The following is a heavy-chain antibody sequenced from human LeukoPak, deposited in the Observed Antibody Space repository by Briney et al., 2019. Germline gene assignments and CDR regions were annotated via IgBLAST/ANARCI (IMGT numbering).Heavy chain of an antibody. D-gene: IGHD4-17*01. V-gene: IGHV3-23*01. CDR1: GFTFSSYA. Sequence: GGSLRLSCAASGFTFSSYAMSWVRQAPGKGLEWVSAISGSGGSTYYADSVKGRFTISRDNSKNTLYLQMNSLRAEDTAVYYCAKDWSPMTTVTSDAFDIWGQGTMVTVSS. CDR3: AKDWSPMTTVTSDAFDI. CDR2: ISGSGGST. J-gene: IGHJ3*02.